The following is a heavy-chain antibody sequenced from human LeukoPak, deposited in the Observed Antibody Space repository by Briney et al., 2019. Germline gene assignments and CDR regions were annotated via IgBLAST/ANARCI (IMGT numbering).Heavy chain of an antibody. Sequence: MTSQTLSLTCTVSGGSVSSAFYYWGWIRQPPGKGLEWIGYIYHSGITYYNLSLKSRVTISVDTSKNQFSLKLSSVTAADTAVYYCARASYDFWTGYGYWGQGTLVTVSS. D-gene: IGHD3-3*01. CDR3: ARASYDFWTGYGY. J-gene: IGHJ4*02. V-gene: IGHV4-30-4*01. CDR2: IYHSGIT. CDR1: GGSVSSAFYY.